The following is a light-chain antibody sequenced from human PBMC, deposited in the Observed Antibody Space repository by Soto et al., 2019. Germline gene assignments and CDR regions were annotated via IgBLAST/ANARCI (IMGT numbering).Light chain of an antibody. CDR1: SGHSSYA. V-gene: IGLV4-69*01. CDR3: QTWGTGILV. J-gene: IGLJ3*02. CDR2: LNSDGSH. Sequence: QSVLTQSPSASASLGASVKLTCALSSGHSSYAIAWHQQRPEKGPRALMKLNSDGSHTRGDGIPDRFSGSSSGAERYLTISSLQSEDEADYYCQTWGTGILVFGGGTKVTVL.